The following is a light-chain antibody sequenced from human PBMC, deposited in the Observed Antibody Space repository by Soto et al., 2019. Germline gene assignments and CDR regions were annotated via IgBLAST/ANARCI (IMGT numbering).Light chain of an antibody. CDR1: DSVSSIY. CDR3: QQCANWPPKWT. Sequence: EIVLTHSPGTLSLSPVERATLSCRAIDSVSSIYVAWYQQKPGQAPTLLIYGASTRATGIPARFSGSGSGTDFTLTISSLEPEDFAVYYCQQCANWPPKWTFGQGTKVDIK. J-gene: IGKJ1*01. CDR2: GAS. V-gene: IGKV3-20*01.